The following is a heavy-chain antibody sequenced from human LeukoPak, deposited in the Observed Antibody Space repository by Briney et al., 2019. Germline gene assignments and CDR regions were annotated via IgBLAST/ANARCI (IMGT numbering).Heavy chain of an antibody. Sequence: GSVKVSCKASGYTFTGYYMRWVRQAPGQGLEWMGWINPNSGGTNYAQKFQGRVTMTRDTSISTAYMELSRLRSDDTAVYYCARDRVVRGVISSWFDPWGQGTLVTVSS. V-gene: IGHV1-2*02. D-gene: IGHD3-10*01. CDR2: INPNSGGT. CDR3: ARDRVVRGVISSWFDP. CDR1: GYTFTGYY. J-gene: IGHJ5*02.